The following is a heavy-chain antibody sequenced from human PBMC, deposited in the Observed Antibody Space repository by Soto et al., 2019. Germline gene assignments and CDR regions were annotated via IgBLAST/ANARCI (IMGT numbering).Heavy chain of an antibody. D-gene: IGHD6-6*01. J-gene: IGHJ4*02. CDR1: GGTFSSYA. Sequence: SVKVSCKASGGTFSSYAISWVRQAPGQGLEWMGGIIPIFGTANYAQKFQGRVTITADESTSTAYMELSSLRSEDTAVYYCGRPWPARPSQHTPFDYWGQGTLVTVSS. V-gene: IGHV1-69*13. CDR2: IIPIFGTA. CDR3: GRPWPARPSQHTPFDY.